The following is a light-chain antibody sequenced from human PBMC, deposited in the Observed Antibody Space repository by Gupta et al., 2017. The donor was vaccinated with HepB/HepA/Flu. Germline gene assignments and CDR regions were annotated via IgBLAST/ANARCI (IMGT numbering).Light chain of an antibody. J-gene: IGLJ2*01. Sequence: SYELTQPPSVSVPPGQTASIICSGDKLWETFACWYQQKPGQSPVMVIYQDDKRPSGIPERFSGSNSGNTATLTISGTQAMDEADYYCQAWDSSTAVFGGGTKLTVL. CDR1: KLWETF. CDR3: QAWDSSTAV. V-gene: IGLV3-1*01. CDR2: QDD.